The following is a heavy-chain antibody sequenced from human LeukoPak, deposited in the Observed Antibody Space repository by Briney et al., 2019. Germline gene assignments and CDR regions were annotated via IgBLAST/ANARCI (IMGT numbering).Heavy chain of an antibody. CDR2: IIPVFGKA. CDR1: GGNFNTFA. J-gene: IGHJ4*02. CDR3: ARWRRGTSMVLYYFDY. Sequence: SVRVSCKASGGNFNTFAFSWVRQAPGQGLEWMGGIIPVFGKALYAQKFQGRVTITADESTSTAYMELGGLRSEDTAIYYCARWRRGTSMVLYYFDYWGQGTLLTVSS. V-gene: IGHV1-69*13. D-gene: IGHD5-18*01.